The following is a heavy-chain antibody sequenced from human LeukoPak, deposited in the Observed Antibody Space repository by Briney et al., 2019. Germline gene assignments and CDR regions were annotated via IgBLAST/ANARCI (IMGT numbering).Heavy chain of an antibody. Sequence: GESLKISCKGSGYSFTSYWIGWVRQMPGKGLEWMGIIYPGDSDTRYSPSFQGQVTISADKSISTAYLQWSSLKASDTAMYCCARRTMVRGVISVSYYFDYWGQGTLVTVSS. CDR2: IYPGDSDT. D-gene: IGHD3-10*01. CDR3: ARRTMVRGVISVSYYFDY. V-gene: IGHV5-51*01. J-gene: IGHJ4*02. CDR1: GYSFTSYW.